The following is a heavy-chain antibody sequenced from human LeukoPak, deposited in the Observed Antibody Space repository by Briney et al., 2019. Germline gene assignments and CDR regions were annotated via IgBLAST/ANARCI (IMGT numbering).Heavy chain of an antibody. CDR2: INHSGST. CDR1: GGSFSGYY. Sequence: SETLSLTCAVYGGSFSGYYWSWIRQPPGKGLEWIGEINHSGSTNYNPSLKSRVTTSVDTSKNQFSLKLSSVTAADTAVYYCARAYGSGSYPLQRKYYFDYWGQGTLVTVSS. J-gene: IGHJ4*02. V-gene: IGHV4-34*01. D-gene: IGHD3-10*01. CDR3: ARAYGSGSYPLQRKYYFDY.